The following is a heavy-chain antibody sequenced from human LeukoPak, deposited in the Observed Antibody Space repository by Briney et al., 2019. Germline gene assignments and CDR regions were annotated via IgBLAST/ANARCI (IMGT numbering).Heavy chain of an antibody. V-gene: IGHV4-31*03. CDR2: IYYSGGT. CDR3: ARDVGRGYDILTGYDGRAFDI. D-gene: IGHD3-9*01. Sequence: SETLSLTCTVSGGSITSGGYYWSWIRQHPGKGLEWIGYIYYSGGTYYNPSLKSRAAVSVDTSKNQFSLKLSSATAADTAVYYCARDVGRGYDILTGYDGRAFDIWGQGTMVTFSS. J-gene: IGHJ3*02. CDR1: GGSITSGGYY.